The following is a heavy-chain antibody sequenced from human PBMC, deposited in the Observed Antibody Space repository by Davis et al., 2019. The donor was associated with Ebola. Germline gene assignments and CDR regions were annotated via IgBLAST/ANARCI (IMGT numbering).Heavy chain of an antibody. J-gene: IGHJ4*02. V-gene: IGHV3-30*02. CDR2: IRYDGSNK. Sequence: PGGSLRLSCAASGFTFISYGMHWVRQAPGKGLEWVAFIRYDGSNKYYADSVKGRFTISRDNSKNTLYLQMNSLRAEDTAVYYCAKDLRRYSSSWTGFDYWGQGTLVTVSS. CDR3: AKDLRRYSSSWTGFDY. CDR1: GFTFISYG. D-gene: IGHD6-13*01.